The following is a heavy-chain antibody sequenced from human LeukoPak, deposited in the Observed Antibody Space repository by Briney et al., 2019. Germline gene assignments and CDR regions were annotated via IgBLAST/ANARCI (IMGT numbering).Heavy chain of an antibody. D-gene: IGHD7-27*01. Sequence: GGSLRLSCAASGFTFSSYWMSWVRQAPGKGLEWVANIKQDGSEKYYVDSVKGRFTISRDNAKNSLYLQMNSLRAEGTAVYYCAKGETIETGALDYWGQGTLVTVSS. CDR2: IKQDGSEK. CDR1: GFTFSSYW. V-gene: IGHV3-7*01. CDR3: AKGETIETGALDY. J-gene: IGHJ4*02.